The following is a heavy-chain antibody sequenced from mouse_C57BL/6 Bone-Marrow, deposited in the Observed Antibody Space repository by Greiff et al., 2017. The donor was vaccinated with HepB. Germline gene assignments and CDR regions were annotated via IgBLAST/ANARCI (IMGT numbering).Heavy chain of an antibody. Sequence: QVQLKQSGPGLVQPSQSLSITCTVPGFSLTSYGVHWVRQSPGKGLEWLGVIWSGGSTDYNAAFISRLSISKDNSKSQVFFKMNSLQADDTAIYYCARESFDYYGRFYYFDYWGQGTTLTVSS. D-gene: IGHD1-1*01. CDR2: IWSGGST. J-gene: IGHJ2*01. CDR3: ARESFDYYGRFYYFDY. V-gene: IGHV2-2*01. CDR1: GFSLTSYG.